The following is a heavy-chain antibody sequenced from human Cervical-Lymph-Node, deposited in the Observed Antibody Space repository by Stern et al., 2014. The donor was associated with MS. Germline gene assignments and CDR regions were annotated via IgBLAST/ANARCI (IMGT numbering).Heavy chain of an antibody. D-gene: IGHD6-19*01. CDR1: GFIFSNHA. V-gene: IGHV3-23*04. Sequence: EVQLVESGGRLVQPGESLRLSCAASGFIFSNHAMTWVRQAPGKGLEWISSISGRGGNTFYADSVNGRFAISRDNSKNTVDMQMNSLRAEDSALYYCTKGFTVTGTGYGVDVGGQGTTVIVSS. CDR2: ISGRGGNT. CDR3: TKGFTVTGTGYGVDV. J-gene: IGHJ6*02.